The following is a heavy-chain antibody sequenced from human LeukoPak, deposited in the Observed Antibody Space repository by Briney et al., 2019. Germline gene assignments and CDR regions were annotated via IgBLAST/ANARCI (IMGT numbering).Heavy chain of an antibody. Sequence: GGSLRLSCAASGFTFTKYAVAWVRQAPGKGLEWVSAISDSGGSTYYADPVKGRFTISRDNSKNTLYLQMNSLRAEDTAVYFCAREPHYYGNDYWGQGTLVTVSS. J-gene: IGHJ4*02. V-gene: IGHV3-23*01. CDR3: AREPHYYGNDY. D-gene: IGHD3-10*01. CDR2: ISDSGGST. CDR1: GFTFTKYA.